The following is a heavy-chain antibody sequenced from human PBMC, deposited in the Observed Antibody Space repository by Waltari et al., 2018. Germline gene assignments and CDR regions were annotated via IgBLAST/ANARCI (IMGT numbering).Heavy chain of an antibody. CDR1: GGTFSSYA. Sequence: QVQLVQSGAEVKKPGSSVKVSCKASGGTFSSYAISWIRQPPGKGLEWIGEINHSGSTNYNPSLKSRITISVDTSKSQFSLKLSSVTAADTAVYYCATARDGYNNFDYWGQGTLVTVSS. CDR2: INHSGST. J-gene: IGHJ4*02. D-gene: IGHD5-12*01. CDR3: ATARDGYNNFDY. V-gene: IGHV4-34*08.